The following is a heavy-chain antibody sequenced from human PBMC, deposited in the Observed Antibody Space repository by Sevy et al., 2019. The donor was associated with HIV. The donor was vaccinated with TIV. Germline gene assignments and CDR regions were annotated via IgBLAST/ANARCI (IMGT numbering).Heavy chain of an antibody. Sequence: GGSLRLSCAASTFTFVNYEMNWVRQAPGKGLEWLSYISRNGHLIYYADSVKGRFTISRDNAKNSLYLQMNSLRAEDTAFYYCAGGVVTGTTFDNWGQGTLVTVSS. CDR2: ISRNGHLI. CDR1: TFTFVNYE. D-gene: IGHD2-21*02. J-gene: IGHJ4*02. V-gene: IGHV3-48*03. CDR3: AGGVVTGTTFDN.